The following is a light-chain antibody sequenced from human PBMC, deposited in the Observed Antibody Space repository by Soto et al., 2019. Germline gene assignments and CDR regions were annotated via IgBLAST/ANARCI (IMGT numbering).Light chain of an antibody. CDR1: SSNIGSNT. J-gene: IGLJ3*02. CDR2: TNN. CDR3: ATWDDSLNGVV. V-gene: IGLV1-44*01. Sequence: QSVLTQPPSASGTPGQRVTLSCSGSSSNIGSNTVTWYQQLPRAAPKLLIYTNNQRPSGVPDRFSGSKSGTSASLAISGRQSDDEADYYCATWDDSLNGVVFGGGTKLTVL.